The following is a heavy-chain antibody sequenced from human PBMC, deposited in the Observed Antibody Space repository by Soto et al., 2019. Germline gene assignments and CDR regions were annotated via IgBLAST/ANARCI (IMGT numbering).Heavy chain of an antibody. CDR3: ARREVVPAKAPLYYYYYMDV. CDR2: IKQDGSEK. J-gene: IGHJ6*03. CDR1: GFTFSSYW. Sequence: GGSLRLSCAASGFTFSSYWMSWVRQAPGKGLEWVANIKQDGSEKYYVDSVKGRFTISRDNAKNSLYLQMNSLRAEDTAVYYCARREVVPAKAPLYYYYYMDVWGKGTTVTVSS. D-gene: IGHD2-2*01. V-gene: IGHV3-7*01.